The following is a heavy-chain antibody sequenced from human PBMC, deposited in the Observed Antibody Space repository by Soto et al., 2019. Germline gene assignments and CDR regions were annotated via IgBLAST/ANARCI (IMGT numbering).Heavy chain of an antibody. CDR2: VYYGGAIFYSGNI. V-gene: IGHV4-39*01. Sequence: PSETLSLTCTVSGDSISSSNSHWGWTRHPPGKGLEYIGSVYYGGAIFYSGNIYYNPSLKSRVTISVDTSKNQFSLRLSSVTAADTGVYYCVRYDRINMKPYSPEGFHIWGQGTMVTVS. CDR3: VRYDRINMKPYSPEGFHI. J-gene: IGHJ3*02. CDR1: GDSISSSNSH. D-gene: IGHD3-3*02.